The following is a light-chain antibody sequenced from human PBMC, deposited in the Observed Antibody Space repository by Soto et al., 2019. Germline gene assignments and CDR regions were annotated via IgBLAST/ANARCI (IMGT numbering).Light chain of an antibody. V-gene: IGKV3-15*01. CDR3: QQYNNWPQA. Sequence: EIVMTQSPATLSGSPGERATLSCRASQSVSSNLAWYQQKPGQAPRLLIYGASTRATGIPARFSGSGSGTEFTLTISSLQSEDFAVYYCQQYNNWPQAFGGGTKVEIK. J-gene: IGKJ4*01. CDR1: QSVSSN. CDR2: GAS.